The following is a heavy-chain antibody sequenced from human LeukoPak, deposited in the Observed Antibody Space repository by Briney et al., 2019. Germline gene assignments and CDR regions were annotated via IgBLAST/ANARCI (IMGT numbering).Heavy chain of an antibody. CDR2: IKQDGNEK. CDR3: ARDTLGEGEDANYAVYYFDY. V-gene: IGHV3-7*01. D-gene: IGHD4/OR15-4a*01. Sequence: GGSLRLSCAASGFRFNTFWMSWVRQAPGKGLEWVANIKQDGNEKYYADSVKGRFTISRDNGKNSLDLQMNSLRADDTAFYYCARDTLGEGEDANYAVYYFDYWGQGTVVTVSS. CDR1: GFRFNTFW. J-gene: IGHJ4*02.